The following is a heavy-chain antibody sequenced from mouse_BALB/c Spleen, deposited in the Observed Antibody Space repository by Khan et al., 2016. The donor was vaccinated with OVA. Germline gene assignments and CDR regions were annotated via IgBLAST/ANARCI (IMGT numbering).Heavy chain of an antibody. J-gene: IGHJ1*01. V-gene: IGHV9-3-1*01. D-gene: IGHD6-1*01. Sequence: QFQLVQSGPELKKPGETVKISCKASGYTFTNYGMNWVKQAPGKGLKWMGWINTYTGEPTYADDFKGRFAFSLETSANTAYLQINNLKNEYTATYFCARSASYWFFDVWGAGTTVTVSS. CDR3: ARSASYWFFDV. CDR1: GYTFTNYG. CDR2: INTYTGEP.